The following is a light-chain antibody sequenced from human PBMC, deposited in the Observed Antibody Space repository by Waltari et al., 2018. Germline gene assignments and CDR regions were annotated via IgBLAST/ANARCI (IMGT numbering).Light chain of an antibody. CDR1: RGISSY. CDR2: AAS. CDR3: QQVNTYSWT. V-gene: IGKV1-9*01. J-gene: IGKJ1*01. Sequence: DIHLTQSPSYLSASVGDRVTITCRASRGISSYLALYQQKPGKAPKRLIYAASSLQSGVPLRFSGSGSGTEFTLTISSLQPEDFATYYCQQVNTYSWTFGQGTKVEIK.